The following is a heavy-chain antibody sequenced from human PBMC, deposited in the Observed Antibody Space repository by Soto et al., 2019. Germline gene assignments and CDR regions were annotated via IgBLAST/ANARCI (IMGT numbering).Heavy chain of an antibody. J-gene: IGHJ4*02. CDR1: GYTFSNYG. Sequence: QVQLVQSGTEVKRPGASVKVSCKASGYTFSNYGVSWMRPAPRQGLEWVGWFNPANQNTNYEQKFQDRVSMTAATSTSAAYVELRGLKSDDTVVYCCARVKFGVPFYFWGEGSLVTVSS. CDR3: ARVKFGVPFYF. D-gene: IGHD2-8*01. V-gene: IGHV1-18*01. CDR2: FNPANQNT.